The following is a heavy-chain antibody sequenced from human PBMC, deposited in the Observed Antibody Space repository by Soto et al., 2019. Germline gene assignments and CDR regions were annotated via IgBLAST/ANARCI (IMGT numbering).Heavy chain of an antibody. CDR1: GFTFDDHA. J-gene: IGHJ3*02. V-gene: IGHV3-9*01. D-gene: IGHD2-2*01. Sequence: SLRLSCAASGFTFDDHAMHWARQAPGKGMEWVSGISWNSGSIGYADSVKGRFTISRDNAKNSLYLQMNSLRAEDTALYYCAKDGCSSTSCQGAFDIWGQGTMVTVSS. CDR3: AKDGCSSTSCQGAFDI. CDR2: ISWNSGSI.